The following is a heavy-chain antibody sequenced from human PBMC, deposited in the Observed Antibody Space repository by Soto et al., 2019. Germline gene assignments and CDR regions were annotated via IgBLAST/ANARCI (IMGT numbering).Heavy chain of an antibody. D-gene: IGHD6-13*01. CDR2: ISGSGVST. J-gene: IGHJ4*02. CDR3: AKEHHYSSSWSEFDY. CDR1: GFTFSSYA. Sequence: EVQLLESGGGLVQPGGSLRLSCAASGFTFSSYAMSWVRQAPGKGLEWVSAISGSGVSTYYADSVKGRFTISRDNSKNTLSLQMNSLRAEDTAVYYCAKEHHYSSSWSEFDYWGQGTLVTVSS. V-gene: IGHV3-23*01.